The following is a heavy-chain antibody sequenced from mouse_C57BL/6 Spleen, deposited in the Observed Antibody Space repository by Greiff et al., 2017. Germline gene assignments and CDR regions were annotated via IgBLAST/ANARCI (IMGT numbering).Heavy chain of an antibody. CDR3: ARAPHYGSSPRYAMDE. V-gene: IGHV5-16*01. J-gene: IGHJ4*01. CDR2: INYDGSST. CDR1: EFTFRAYY. D-gene: IGHD1-1*01. Sequence: EVMLVESEGGLVQPGSSMKLSCTASEFTFRAYYMAWVRQVPEKGLEWVANINYDGSSTYYLDSLKSRFIISRDNAKNILYLQMSSLKSEDTATYYRARAPHYGSSPRYAMDERGEGSS.